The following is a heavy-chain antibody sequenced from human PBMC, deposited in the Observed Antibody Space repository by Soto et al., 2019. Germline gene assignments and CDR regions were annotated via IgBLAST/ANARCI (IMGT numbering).Heavy chain of an antibody. CDR2: MNPNSGNT. Sequence: ASVKVSCKASGYTFTSYDINWVRQATGQGLEWMGWMNPNSGNTGYAQKFQGRVTMTRNTSISTAYMELSSLRSEDTAVYYCARAQPGEYSGYDLPVDYWGQGTLVTVSS. J-gene: IGHJ4*02. D-gene: IGHD5-12*01. V-gene: IGHV1-8*01. CDR3: ARAQPGEYSGYDLPVDY. CDR1: GYTFTSYD.